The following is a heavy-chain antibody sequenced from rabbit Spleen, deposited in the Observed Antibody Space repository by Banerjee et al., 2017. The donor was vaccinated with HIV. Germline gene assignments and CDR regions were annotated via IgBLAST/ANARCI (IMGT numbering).Heavy chain of an antibody. CDR3: ARGSGTINLSL. Sequence: QSLEESGGDLVKPEASLTLTCTASGFSFSSNYYMCWVRQAPGKGLEWIACIYAGSSGSTYYASWAKGRFTFSKTSSTTVTLQMTSLTAADTATYFCARGSGTINLSLWGQGTLVTVS. V-gene: IGHV1S40*01. J-gene: IGHJ4*01. CDR2: IYAGSSGST. CDR1: GFSFSSNYY. D-gene: IGHD2-1*01.